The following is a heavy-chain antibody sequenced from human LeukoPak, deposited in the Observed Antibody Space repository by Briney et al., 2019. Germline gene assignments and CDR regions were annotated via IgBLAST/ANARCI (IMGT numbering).Heavy chain of an antibody. V-gene: IGHV3-30*04. Sequence: GRSLRLSCAASGFTFSSYAMHWVRQAPGKGLEWVAVISYDGSNKYYADSVKGRFTISRDNSKNTLYLQMNSLRAEDTAVYYCARDHYYDSSGYYFEYNWFDPWGQGTLVTVSS. CDR2: ISYDGSNK. J-gene: IGHJ5*02. D-gene: IGHD3-22*01. CDR3: ARDHYYDSSGYYFEYNWFDP. CDR1: GFTFSSYA.